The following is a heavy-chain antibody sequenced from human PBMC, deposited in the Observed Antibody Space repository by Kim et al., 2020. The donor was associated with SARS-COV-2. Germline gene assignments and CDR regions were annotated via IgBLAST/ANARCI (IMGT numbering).Heavy chain of an antibody. Sequence: SETLSLTCAVYGGSFSGYYWSWIRQPPGKGLEWIGEINHSGSTNYNPSLKSRVTISVDTSKNQFSLKLSSVTAADTAVYYCARLTRITMVRRTRSFDYWG. V-gene: IGHV4-34*01. CDR1: GGSFSGYY. CDR3: ARLTRITMVRRTRSFDY. D-gene: IGHD3-10*01. J-gene: IGHJ4*01. CDR2: INHSGST.